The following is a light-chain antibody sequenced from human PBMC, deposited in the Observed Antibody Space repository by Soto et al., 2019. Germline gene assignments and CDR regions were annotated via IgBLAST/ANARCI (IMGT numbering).Light chain of an antibody. CDR3: QQYGSSPPT. CDR2: CAA. CDR1: QSVSSN. J-gene: IGKJ1*01. V-gene: IGKV3-20*01. Sequence: IVMTQSPATLSVSPGESDSLCCMASQSVSSNSAWYQQKPGQAPRLLINCAARRATGIPDRFSGRGSGTYFSLTISRLEPEDFAVYYSQQYGSSPPTFGQGTKVDIK.